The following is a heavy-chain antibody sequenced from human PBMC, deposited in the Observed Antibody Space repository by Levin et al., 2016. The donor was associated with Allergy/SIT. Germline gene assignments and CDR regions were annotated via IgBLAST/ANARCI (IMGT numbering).Heavy chain of an antibody. CDR1: GYTFTSYD. V-gene: IGHV1-46*01. CDR3: AREGPLGYCGSTSCYMNGFDV. Sequence: ASVKVSCKASGYTFTSYDINWVRQAPGQGLEWVGVINPGGGSTSYAQNFQGRVTMTRDTSTSTVSMQLNSLRSEDTAVYYCAREGPLGYCGSTSCYMNGFDVWGQGTMVTVSS. CDR2: INPGGGST. D-gene: IGHD2-2*02. J-gene: IGHJ3*01.